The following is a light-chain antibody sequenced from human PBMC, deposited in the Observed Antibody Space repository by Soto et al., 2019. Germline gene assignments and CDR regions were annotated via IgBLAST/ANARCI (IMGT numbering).Light chain of an antibody. J-gene: IGKJ3*01. CDR1: QSVSSSY. Sequence: EIVLTQSPGTLSLSPGERATLSCRASQSVSSSYLAWYQQKPGQAPRLLIYGASSRATGIPDGFSGSGSGTDVPLTISRLEPEDFAVYYCQQYGSSLFTFGPGTKVDIK. CDR3: QQYGSSLFT. V-gene: IGKV3-20*01. CDR2: GAS.